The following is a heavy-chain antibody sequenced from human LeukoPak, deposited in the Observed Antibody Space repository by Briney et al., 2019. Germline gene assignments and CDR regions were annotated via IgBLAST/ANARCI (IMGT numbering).Heavy chain of an antibody. CDR1: GFTFSSCA. D-gene: IGHD1-26*01. CDR2: INKGGDNT. CDR3: AKLSGSFPLDI. J-gene: IGHJ3*02. Sequence: GGSLRLSCAASGFTFSSCAMSWVRQAPGKGLEWVSAINKGGDNTYYADSVKGRFTISRDNSKNTLYLQMNSLRAEDTAIYYCAKLSGSFPLDIWGQGTMVPVSS. V-gene: IGHV3-23*01.